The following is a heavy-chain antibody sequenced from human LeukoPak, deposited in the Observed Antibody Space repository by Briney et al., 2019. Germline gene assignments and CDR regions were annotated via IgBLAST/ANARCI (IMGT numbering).Heavy chain of an antibody. D-gene: IGHD3-16*01. CDR3: VREPWGTVAENDVFDV. Sequence: GGSLRLSCPASGFTFSSYEMNWVRQAPGKGLEWVSYISGSGSTIYYADSVKGRFTISRDNAKNSLYLQLNSWRAEDTAVYYCVREPWGTVAENDVFDVWGQGTMITVPS. CDR1: GFTFSSYE. CDR2: ISGSGSTI. J-gene: IGHJ3*01. V-gene: IGHV3-48*03.